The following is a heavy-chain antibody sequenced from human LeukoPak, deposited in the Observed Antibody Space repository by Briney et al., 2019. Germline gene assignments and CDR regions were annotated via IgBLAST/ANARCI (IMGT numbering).Heavy chain of an antibody. D-gene: IGHD6-19*01. J-gene: IGHJ3*02. CDR2: IYYSGST. CDR3: ARAVDGSDAFDI. CDR1: GGSISSGGYY. Sequence: PSETLSLTCTVSGGSISSGGYYWSWIRQHPEKGLEWIGYIYYSGSTYYNPSLKSRVTISVDTSKNQFSLKLSSVTAADTAVYYCARAVDGSDAFDIWGQGTMVTVSS. V-gene: IGHV4-31*03.